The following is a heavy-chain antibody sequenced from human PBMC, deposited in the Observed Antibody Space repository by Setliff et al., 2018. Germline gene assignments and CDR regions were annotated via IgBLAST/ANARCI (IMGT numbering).Heavy chain of an antibody. CDR3: ARDYGGNTDYYYMDV. V-gene: IGHV1-69*05. J-gene: IGHJ6*03. CDR2: IIPIFGTA. D-gene: IGHD4-17*01. CDR1: GGTFSSYA. Sequence: SVKVSCKASGGTFSSYAISWVRQAPGQGLEWMGGIIPIFGTANYAQKFQGRVTITRNTSISTAYMALSSPRSEDTAVYYCARDYGGNTDYYYMDVWGKGTTVTVS.